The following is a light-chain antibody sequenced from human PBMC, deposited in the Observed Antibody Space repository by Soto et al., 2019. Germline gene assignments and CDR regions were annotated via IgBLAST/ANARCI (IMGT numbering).Light chain of an antibody. V-gene: IGLV2-23*02. Sequence: QSVLTQPASVSGSPGQSITISCTGNSSDVGSYNLVSWYQQHPGKAPKLMIYEVSKRPSGVSNRFSGSKSGNTASLLISGLQAEDEADYYCCSYAGSPYVFGTGTKVTVL. CDR1: SSDVGSYNL. J-gene: IGLJ1*01. CDR3: CSYAGSPYV. CDR2: EVS.